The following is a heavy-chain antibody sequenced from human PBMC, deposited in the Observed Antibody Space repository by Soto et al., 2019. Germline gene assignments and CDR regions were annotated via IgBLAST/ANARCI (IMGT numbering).Heavy chain of an antibody. CDR2: DYYGGST. D-gene: IGHD3-9*01. J-gene: IGHJ4*02. CDR3: ARAVVLTRYYYFHY. Sequence: SETLSLTCIVSGGSISSSTYYWGWIRQPPGKGLEWIGNDYYGGSTYYNPSLKSRVTTSVDTSKSPFSLKLSSVTAADTAVYYCARAVVLTRYYYFHYWGPGTLVTVSS. V-gene: IGHV4-39*01. CDR1: GGSISSSTYY.